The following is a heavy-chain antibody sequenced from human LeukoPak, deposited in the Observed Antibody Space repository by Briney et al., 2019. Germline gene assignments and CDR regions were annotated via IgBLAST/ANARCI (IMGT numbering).Heavy chain of an antibody. Sequence: ASVKVSCKASGYTFTSYYMHWVRQGPGQGLEWMGIINPSGGSTSYAQKFQGRVTMTRDTSTSTVYMELSSLRSEDTAVYYCARGQLVSIAAAGSDYWGQGTLVTVSS. V-gene: IGHV1-46*01. J-gene: IGHJ4*02. D-gene: IGHD6-13*01. CDR2: INPSGGST. CDR3: ARGQLVSIAAAGSDY. CDR1: GYTFTSYY.